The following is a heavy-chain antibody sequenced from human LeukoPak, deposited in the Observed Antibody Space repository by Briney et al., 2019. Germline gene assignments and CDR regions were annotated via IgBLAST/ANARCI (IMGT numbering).Heavy chain of an antibody. J-gene: IGHJ3*02. V-gene: IGHV1-2*04. D-gene: IGHD6-13*01. CDR3: ARARDPMIAAAGIRSDAFDI. CDR2: INPNSGGT. Sequence: GASVKVSCKASGGTLSSFAISWVRQAPGQGLEWMGWINPNSGGTNYAQKFQGWVTMTRDTSISTAYMELSRLRSDDTAVYYCARARDPMIAAAGIRSDAFDIWGQGTMVTVSS. CDR1: GGTLSSFA.